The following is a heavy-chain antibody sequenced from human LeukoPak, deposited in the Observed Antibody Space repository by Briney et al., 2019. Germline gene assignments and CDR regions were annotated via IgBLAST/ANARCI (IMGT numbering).Heavy chain of an antibody. CDR1: GFTFSSYA. J-gene: IGHJ4*02. V-gene: IGHV3-23*01. D-gene: IGHD3-22*01. Sequence: GGSLRLSCAASGFTFSSYAMSWVRQAPGKGLEWVSAISGSGGSTYYADSVKGRFTISRDNSKNTLYLQMNSLRAEDTAVYYCAKEIETYYYDSSGYYSGLDYWGQGTLVTVSS. CDR3: AKEIETYYYDSSGYYSGLDY. CDR2: ISGSGGST.